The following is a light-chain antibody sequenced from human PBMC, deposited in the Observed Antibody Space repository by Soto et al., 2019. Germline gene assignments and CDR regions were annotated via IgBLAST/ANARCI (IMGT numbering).Light chain of an antibody. Sequence: QSVLTQPPSASGSPGQSVTISCTGTISDVGGYNYVSWYQQYPGKAPKLMIYEVSKRPSGVPDRFSGSKSGITASLTVSGLQTEDEADYYCSSYTGSNNYVFGPGTKLTVL. CDR1: ISDVGGYNY. CDR3: SSYTGSNNYV. J-gene: IGLJ1*01. CDR2: EVS. V-gene: IGLV2-8*01.